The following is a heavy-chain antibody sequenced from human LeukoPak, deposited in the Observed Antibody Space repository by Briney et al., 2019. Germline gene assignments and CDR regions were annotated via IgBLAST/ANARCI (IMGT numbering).Heavy chain of an antibody. CDR2: ISGSGGST. V-gene: IGHV3-23*01. CDR3: AGSYYAQIWDY. Sequence: GGSLRLSCAASGFTFSSYAMSWVRQAPGKGLEWVSAISGSGGSTYYADSVKGRFTISRDNSKNTPYLQMNSLRAEDTAVYYCAGSYYAQIWDYWSQGTLVTVSS. D-gene: IGHD3-10*01. J-gene: IGHJ4*02. CDR1: GFTFSSYA.